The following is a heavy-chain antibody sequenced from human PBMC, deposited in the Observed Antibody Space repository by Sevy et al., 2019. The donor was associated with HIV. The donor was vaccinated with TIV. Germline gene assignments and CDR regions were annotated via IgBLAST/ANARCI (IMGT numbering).Heavy chain of an antibody. V-gene: IGHV3-53*01. CDR3: ARWDGSGSYYLDY. CDR1: GFSVSSNY. Sequence: GGSLRLSCAASGFSVSSNYMSWVRQAPGKGLEWVSIIYSGGNTYYTDSVRGRFTSSRDNSKNTLYLQMNSLRDEDTAVYYCARWDGSGSYYLDYWGQGTLVTVSS. J-gene: IGHJ4*02. D-gene: IGHD3-10*01. CDR2: IYSGGNT.